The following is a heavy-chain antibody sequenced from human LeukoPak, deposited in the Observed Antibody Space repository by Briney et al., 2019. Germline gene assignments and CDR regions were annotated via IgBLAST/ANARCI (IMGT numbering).Heavy chain of an antibody. CDR1: GYTFTSYG. Sequence: ASVKVSCKASGYTFTSYGISWVRQAPGQGLEWMGWISAYNGNTNYAQKLQGRVTMTTDTSTSTAYMELRSLRSDDTAVYYCARDNNYESSGYPPVIAFDIWGQGTMVTVS. J-gene: IGHJ3*02. V-gene: IGHV1-18*01. CDR2: ISAYNGNT. D-gene: IGHD3-22*01. CDR3: ARDNNYESSGYPPVIAFDI.